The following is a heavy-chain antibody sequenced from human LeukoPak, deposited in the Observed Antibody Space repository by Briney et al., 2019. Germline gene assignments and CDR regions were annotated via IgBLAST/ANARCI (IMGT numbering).Heavy chain of an antibody. J-gene: IGHJ4*02. CDR2: INPDSGDT. Sequence: ASVKVSCKASGYTFTGYYMHWVRQAPGQVLECMGWINPDSGDTNYAQTFQGRVTVTRDTSIRTVYLELSRLRSDDTAVYYCARDPSTVTTRHLDYWGQGTLVTVSS. CDR1: GYTFTGYY. V-gene: IGHV1-2*02. CDR3: ARDPSTVTTRHLDY. D-gene: IGHD4-17*01.